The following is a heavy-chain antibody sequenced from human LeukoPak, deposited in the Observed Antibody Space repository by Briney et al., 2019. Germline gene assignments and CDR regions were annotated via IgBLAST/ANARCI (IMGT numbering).Heavy chain of an antibody. CDR1: GGAISSGSYY. J-gene: IGHJ5*02. CDR2: IYTSGST. Sequence: SQTLSLTCTVSGGAISSGSYYWSWIRQPAGKGLESIGRIYTSGSTNYNPSLKSRVTMSVDTSKNQFSLKLSSVTAADTAVYYCAREGVGPWGQGTLVTVSS. V-gene: IGHV4-61*02. D-gene: IGHD1-26*01. CDR3: AREGVGP.